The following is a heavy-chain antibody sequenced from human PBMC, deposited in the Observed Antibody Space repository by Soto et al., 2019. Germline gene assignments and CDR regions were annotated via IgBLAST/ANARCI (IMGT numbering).Heavy chain of an antibody. Sequence: QLQLQESGPGLVKPSETLSLTCTVSGGSISSSSYYWGWIRQPPGKGLEWIGSIYYSGSTYYKPSLKSRVTISVDTSKNQFSLKLSSVTAADTAVYYWARHGPPRGRYSGSYFGWFDPWGQGTLVTVSS. J-gene: IGHJ5*02. D-gene: IGHD1-26*01. CDR2: IYYSGST. V-gene: IGHV4-39*01. CDR1: GGSISSSSYY. CDR3: ARHGPPRGRYSGSYFGWFDP.